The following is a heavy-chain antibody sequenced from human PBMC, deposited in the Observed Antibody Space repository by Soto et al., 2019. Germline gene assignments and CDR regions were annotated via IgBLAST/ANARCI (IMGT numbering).Heavy chain of an antibody. J-gene: IGHJ3*02. CDR2: IWYDGSNK. Sequence: GGSLRLSCAASGFTFSSYGMHWVRQAPGKGLEWVAVIWYDGSNKYYADSVKGRFTISRDNSKNTLYLQMNSLRAEDTAVYYCAGQGDYDAFDIWGQGTMVTVSS. CDR3: AGQGDYDAFDI. CDR1: GFTFSSYG. D-gene: IGHD4-17*01. V-gene: IGHV3-33*01.